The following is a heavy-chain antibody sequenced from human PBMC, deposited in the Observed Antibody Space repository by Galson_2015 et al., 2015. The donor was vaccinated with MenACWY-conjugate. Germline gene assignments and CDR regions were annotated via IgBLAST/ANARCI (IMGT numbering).Heavy chain of an antibody. D-gene: IGHD6-13*01. Sequence: SLRLSCAASGFSFSNYSMNWVRQAPGQGLEWVSVISTSSSCSYYADSVKGRFTISRDNAKNSLYLQMNSLRAEDTAVYYCARGRSWYDYWGQGTLVTVSS. V-gene: IGHV3-21*01. CDR2: ISTSSSCS. CDR3: ARGRSWYDY. CDR1: GFSFSNYS. J-gene: IGHJ4*02.